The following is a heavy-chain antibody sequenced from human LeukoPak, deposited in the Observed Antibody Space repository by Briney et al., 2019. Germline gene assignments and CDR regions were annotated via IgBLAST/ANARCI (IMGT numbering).Heavy chain of an antibody. J-gene: IGHJ3*02. CDR1: GFSVSSYY. Sequence: GGSLRLSCAASGFSVSSYYMTWVRRAPGKGLEWVSLMYTGGSTHYADSVKGRFTISRDSSKNTVYLHMNSLRAEDTALYYCARDGGHYCSSTSCRDDAFDIWGQGTMVTVSS. D-gene: IGHD2-2*01. V-gene: IGHV3-53*01. CDR3: ARDGGHYCSSTSCRDDAFDI. CDR2: MYTGGST.